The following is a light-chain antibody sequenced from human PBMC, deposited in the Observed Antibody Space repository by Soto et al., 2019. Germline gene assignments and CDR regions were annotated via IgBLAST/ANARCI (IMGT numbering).Light chain of an antibody. CDR1: SSDIGAGYD. Sequence: QSVLTQPPSVSGAPGQRVTISCTGSSSDIGAGYDVHWYQQLPGTAPKLLIYDNNNRPSGVPDRFSGSKSGTSASLAIAGLQAEDEADYYCQSYDGSLSGYVFGTGTK. J-gene: IGLJ1*01. V-gene: IGLV1-40*01. CDR3: QSYDGSLSGYV. CDR2: DNN.